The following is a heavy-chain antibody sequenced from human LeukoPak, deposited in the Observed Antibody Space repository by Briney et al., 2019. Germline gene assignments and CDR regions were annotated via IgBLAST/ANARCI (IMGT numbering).Heavy chain of an antibody. V-gene: IGHV3-48*01. D-gene: IGHD4-23*01. Sequence: GGSPRLSCAASGFTFSSYSMNWVRQAPGKGLEWVSYISSSSSTIYYADSVKGRFTISRDNAKNSRYLQMNSLRAEDTAVYYCALAGYSAPFDYWGQGTLVTVSS. CDR2: ISSSSSTI. J-gene: IGHJ4*02. CDR1: GFTFSSYS. CDR3: ALAGYSAPFDY.